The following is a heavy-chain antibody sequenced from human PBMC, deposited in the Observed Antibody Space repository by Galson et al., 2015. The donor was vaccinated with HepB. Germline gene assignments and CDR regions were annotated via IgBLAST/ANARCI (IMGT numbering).Heavy chain of an antibody. D-gene: IGHD3-10*01. CDR2: IDPSDSYT. J-gene: IGHJ4*02. Sequence: QSGAEVKKPGESLRISCKGSGYSFTSYWISWVRQMPGKGLEWMGRIDPSDSYTNYSPSFQGHVTISADKSISTAYLQWSSLKASDTAMYYCATLYGSGSYYGFYFDYWGQGTLVTVSS. V-gene: IGHV5-10-1*01. CDR1: GYSFTSYW. CDR3: ATLYGSGSYYGFYFDY.